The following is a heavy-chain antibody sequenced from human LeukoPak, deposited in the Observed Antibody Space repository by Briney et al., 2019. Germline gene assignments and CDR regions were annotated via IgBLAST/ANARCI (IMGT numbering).Heavy chain of an antibody. CDR1: GGSFSGYY. V-gene: IGHV4-34*01. CDR3: ASVAYDYGDYWGLDY. J-gene: IGHJ4*02. CDR2: IYHSGST. Sequence: SETLSLTCAVYGGSFSGYYWSWIRQPPGKGLEWIGEIYHSGSTNYNPSLKSRVTISVDKSKNQFSLKLSSVTAADTAVYYCASVAYDYGDYWGLDYWGQGTLVTVSS. D-gene: IGHD4-17*01.